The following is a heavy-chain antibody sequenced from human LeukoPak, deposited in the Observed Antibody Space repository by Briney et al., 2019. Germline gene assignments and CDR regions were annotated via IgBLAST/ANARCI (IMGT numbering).Heavy chain of an antibody. J-gene: IGHJ6*03. CDR2: ITSSGTYI. CDR1: GFTFNNYN. Sequence: GGSLRLSCATSGFTFNNYNMNWVRQAPGRALEWVSSITSSGTYIFYADSVKGRFTISRDNAKNSLHLQMNSLGPEDTAVYYCARDPYSGNYGNYYYYMDVWGKGTTVTISS. CDR3: ARDPYSGNYGNYYYYMDV. D-gene: IGHD1-26*01. V-gene: IGHV3-21*01.